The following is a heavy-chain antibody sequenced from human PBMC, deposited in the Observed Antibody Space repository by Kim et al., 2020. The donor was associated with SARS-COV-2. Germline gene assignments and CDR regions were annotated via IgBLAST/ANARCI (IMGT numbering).Heavy chain of an antibody. CDR1: GFTFSSYS. D-gene: IGHD3-9*01. V-gene: IGHV3-48*01. Sequence: GGSLRLSCAASGFTFSSYSMNWVRQAPGKGLEWVSYISSSSSTIYYADSVKGRFTISRDNAKNSLYLQMNSLRAEDTAVYYCARVKGRYFDWSTDGMDVWGQGTTVTVSS. CDR3: ARVKGRYFDWSTDGMDV. J-gene: IGHJ6*02. CDR2: ISSSSSTI.